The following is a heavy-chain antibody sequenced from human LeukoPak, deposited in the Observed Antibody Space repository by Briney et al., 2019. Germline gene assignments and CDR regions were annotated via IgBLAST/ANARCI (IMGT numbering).Heavy chain of an antibody. V-gene: IGHV3-23*01. CDR1: GFTFRSYA. D-gene: IGHD6-19*01. CDR2: ISGSGGST. CDR3: AQSQGIAVAGTDDY. J-gene: IGHJ4*02. Sequence: GGSLRLSCTASGFTFRSYAMSWVRQAPGKGLEWVSAISGSGGSTYYADSVKGRFTISRDNSENTLYLQMNSLRAEDTAVYYCAQSQGIAVAGTDDYWGQGTLVTVSS.